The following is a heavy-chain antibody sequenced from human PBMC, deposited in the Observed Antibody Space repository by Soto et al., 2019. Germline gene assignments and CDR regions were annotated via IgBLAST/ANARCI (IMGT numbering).Heavy chain of an antibody. CDR3: ARGGPPIDY. CDR1: GYTFSSYA. CDR2: INAGHCNT. J-gene: IGHJ4*02. D-gene: IGHD3-10*01. V-gene: IGHV1-3*05. Sequence: QVQLVQSGAEENKPGASVKVSCKASGYTFSSYAMHWVRQSPGQRLEGMGWINAGHCNTKYSQKFQGRVTITRYTSASTAYMELTSLRSEDTAVYYCARGGPPIDYWGQGTLVTVSS.